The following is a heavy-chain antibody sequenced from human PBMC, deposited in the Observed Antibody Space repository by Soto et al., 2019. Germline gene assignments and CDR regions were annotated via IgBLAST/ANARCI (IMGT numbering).Heavy chain of an antibody. Sequence: PGESLKISCKGSGYSFTSYWISWVRQMPGKGLEWMGRIDPSDSYTNYSPSFQGHVTISADKSISTAYLQWSSLKASDTAMYYCARQSLTAIRWDYYGMDVWGQGTTVTVSS. J-gene: IGHJ6*02. CDR3: ARQSLTAIRWDYYGMDV. V-gene: IGHV5-10-1*01. D-gene: IGHD2-21*02. CDR2: IDPSDSYT. CDR1: GYSFTSYW.